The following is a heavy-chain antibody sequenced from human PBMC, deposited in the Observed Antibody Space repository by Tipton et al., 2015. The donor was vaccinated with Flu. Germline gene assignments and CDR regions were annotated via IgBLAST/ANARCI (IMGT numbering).Heavy chain of an antibody. Sequence: TLSLTCVVSGGSISRYSWSWIRQPPGKGLEWVGHISNSGSPNYNPSLKSRVTISVDTSKNQFSLKLNSVTAADTAVYYCASATTVTTSGMDVWGQGTTVTVSS. CDR1: GGSISRYS. J-gene: IGHJ6*02. D-gene: IGHD4-11*01. CDR3: ASATTVTTSGMDV. V-gene: IGHV4-59*01. CDR2: ISNSGSP.